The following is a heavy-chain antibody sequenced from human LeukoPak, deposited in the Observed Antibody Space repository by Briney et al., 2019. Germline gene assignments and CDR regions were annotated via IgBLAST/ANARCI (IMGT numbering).Heavy chain of an antibody. Sequence: GRSLRLSCAASGFTFDDYAMHWVRQAPGKGLEWVSGISWNSGSIDYADSVKGRFTISRDNAENSLYLQMNSLRAEDTALYYCAKASSGYPSSANNWFDPWGQGTLVTVSS. V-gene: IGHV3-9*01. CDR2: ISWNSGSI. CDR3: AKASSGYPSSANNWFDP. D-gene: IGHD3-3*01. CDR1: GFTFDDYA. J-gene: IGHJ5*02.